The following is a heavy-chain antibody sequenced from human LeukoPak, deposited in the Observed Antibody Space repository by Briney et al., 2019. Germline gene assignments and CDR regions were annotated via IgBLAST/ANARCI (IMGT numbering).Heavy chain of an antibody. CDR2: IYTSGNT. D-gene: IGHD3-22*01. CDR3: ARGQYYYDSSAYYPFHY. CDR1: GVSISSYY. V-gene: IGHV4-4*07. J-gene: IGHJ4*02. Sequence: PSETLSLTCTVSGVSISSYYWSWIRQPAGKGLEWIGRIYTSGNTNYNPSLKSRVTMSVDTSKNQFSLKLSSVTAADPAVYYCARGQYYYDSSAYYPFHYWGQGTLVTVSS.